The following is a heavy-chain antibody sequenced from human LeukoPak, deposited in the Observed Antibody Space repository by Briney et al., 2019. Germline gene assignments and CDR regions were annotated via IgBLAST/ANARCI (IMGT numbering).Heavy chain of an antibody. CDR2: IYYSGST. CDR3: ARLGGIAARPFQFDP. D-gene: IGHD6-6*01. V-gene: IGHV4-59*08. J-gene: IGHJ5*02. Sequence: SETLSLTCTVSGGSISSYYWSWIRQPPGKGLEWIGYIYYSGSTNYNPSLKSRVTISVDTSKNQYSLKLSSVTAADTAVYYCARLGGIAARPFQFDPWGQGTLVTVSS. CDR1: GGSISSYY.